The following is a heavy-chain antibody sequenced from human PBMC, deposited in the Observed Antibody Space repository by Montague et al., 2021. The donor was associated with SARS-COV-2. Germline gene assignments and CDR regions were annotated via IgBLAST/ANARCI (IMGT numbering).Heavy chain of an antibody. Sequence: CAASGFTFSDNYMSWIRQASGKGLEWVSYISSSSRDIKYADSVKGRFTISRDNVGSSLYLQMNSLRGEDTAVYYCARERRVVATGSHYGMDVWGPGTTVIVSS. CDR3: ARERRVVATGSHYGMDV. V-gene: IGHV3-11*05. D-gene: IGHD5-12*01. CDR2: ISSSSRDI. J-gene: IGHJ6*02. CDR1: GFTFSDNY.